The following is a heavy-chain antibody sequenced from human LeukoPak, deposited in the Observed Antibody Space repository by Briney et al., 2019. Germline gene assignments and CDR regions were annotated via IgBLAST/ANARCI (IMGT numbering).Heavy chain of an antibody. CDR2: MNLNTGAT. Sequence: ASVKVSCKPSGYTFTGYYLHWVRQAPGQALEWMGWMNLNTGATAYAQNFQGRVAMSRDTSIDTAYMDLSSLTSDDTAVYYCARDRVGSGWPRPWYFESWGQGTLVTVSS. V-gene: IGHV1-2*02. CDR1: GYTFTGYY. J-gene: IGHJ4*02. CDR3: ARDRVGSGWPRPWYFES. D-gene: IGHD6-19*01.